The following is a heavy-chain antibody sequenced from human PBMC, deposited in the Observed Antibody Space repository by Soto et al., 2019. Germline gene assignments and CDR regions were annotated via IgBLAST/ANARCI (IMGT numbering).Heavy chain of an antibody. CDR2: IYHSGGT. J-gene: IGHJ5*02. CDR3: ARRLVATVATSENNWLHP. CDR1: VGSITCRSNT. V-gene: IGHV4-30-2*01. D-gene: IGHD4-17*01. Sequence: SETLSLIIGVYVGSITCRSNTWSRIRQRPGNGLQWVGYIYHSGGTLYNPSLNGRVTISLDTSKNQFSLKLTSVTAADTAVYFCARRLVATVATSENNWLHPWGQGVLVTVSS.